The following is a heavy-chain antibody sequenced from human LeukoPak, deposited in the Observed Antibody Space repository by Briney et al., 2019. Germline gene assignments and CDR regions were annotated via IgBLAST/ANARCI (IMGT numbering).Heavy chain of an antibody. D-gene: IGHD1-26*01. CDR1: GYTFTGYY. CDR2: INPNSGGT. Sequence: GASVKVSCKASGYTFTGYYMHWVRQAPGQGLEWMGWINPNSGGTNYAQKFQGRVTMTRDTSISTAYMELSRLRSDDTAVYYCARVGGGSYSPFDYWGQGTLVTVSS. V-gene: IGHV1-2*02. J-gene: IGHJ4*02. CDR3: ARVGGGSYSPFDY.